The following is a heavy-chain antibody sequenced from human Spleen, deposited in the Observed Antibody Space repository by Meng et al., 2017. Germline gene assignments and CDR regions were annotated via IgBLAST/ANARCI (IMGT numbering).Heavy chain of an antibody. CDR2: IYYSGST. CDR1: GGSISSGFYY. Sequence: SETLSLTCTVSGGSISSGFYYWNRTRQHPGKGLEWIGYIYYSGSTYYNPSLKSRLTIPADTSKNQLPLKLSSLTAADTAVYYCARAVRDGYNHDAFDIWGQGTMVTVSS. V-gene: IGHV4-31*03. CDR3: ARAVRDGYNHDAFDI. J-gene: IGHJ3*02. D-gene: IGHD5-24*01.